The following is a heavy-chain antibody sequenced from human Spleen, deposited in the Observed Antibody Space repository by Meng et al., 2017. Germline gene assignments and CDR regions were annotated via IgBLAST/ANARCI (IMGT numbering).Heavy chain of an antibody. Sequence: QPQLQESGPGLVKPSEALPLTCSVSGGSISTSGYYWGWIRQPPGKGLEWIGSIGHSGTTYYTPSLRRRVTVSIDTSKNQFSLEVTSVTAADTAVYYCVRSSGWVRTGFDPWGQGTLVTVSS. CDR3: VRSSGWVRTGFDP. D-gene: IGHD6-19*01. J-gene: IGHJ5*02. CDR2: IGHSGTT. V-gene: IGHV4-39*01. CDR1: GGSISTSGYY.